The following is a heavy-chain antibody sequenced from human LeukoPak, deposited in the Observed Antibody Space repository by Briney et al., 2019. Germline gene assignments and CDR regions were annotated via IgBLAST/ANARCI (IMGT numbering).Heavy chain of an antibody. J-gene: IGHJ4*02. Sequence: GGSLRLSCAASGFTFSSYAMSWVRQAPGKGLEWVSAISGSGGSTYYADSVKGRFTISRDNSKNTLYLQMNSLRAEDTAVYYCAKVVGRWLPKSRGDYFDYWGQGTLVTVSS. CDR2: ISGSGGST. CDR1: GFTFSSYA. CDR3: AKVVGRWLPKSRGDYFDY. V-gene: IGHV3-23*01. D-gene: IGHD3-22*01.